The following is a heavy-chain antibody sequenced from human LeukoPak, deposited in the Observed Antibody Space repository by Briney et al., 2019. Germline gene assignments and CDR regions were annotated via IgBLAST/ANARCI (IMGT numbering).Heavy chain of an antibody. D-gene: IGHD2-15*01. J-gene: IGHJ6*02. CDR3: ARDEGYCSANSCYYYGMDV. CDR2: ITSSSSYK. Sequence: GGSLRLSCAASGFTFSSYAMSWVRQAPGKGLEWVSSITSSSSYKYYVDSVKGRFTISRDNAKNSLYLQMNSLGAEDTAVYYCARDEGYCSANSCYYYGMDVWGQGTTVTVSS. CDR1: GFTFSSYA. V-gene: IGHV3-21*01.